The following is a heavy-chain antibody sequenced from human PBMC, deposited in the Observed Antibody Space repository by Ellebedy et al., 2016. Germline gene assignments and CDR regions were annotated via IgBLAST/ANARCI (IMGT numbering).Heavy chain of an antibody. CDR2: IKQDGSEK. CDR3: ARVRWGSEYFQH. Sequence: GGSLRLSCAASGFTFSSYWMSWVRQAPGKGLEWVANIKQDGSEKYYVDSVKGRFSISRDIAKNSLYLQMNSLRAEDTDVYYCARVRWGSEYFQHWGQGTLVTFSS. D-gene: IGHD2-21*01. J-gene: IGHJ1*01. V-gene: IGHV3-7*01. CDR1: GFTFSSYW.